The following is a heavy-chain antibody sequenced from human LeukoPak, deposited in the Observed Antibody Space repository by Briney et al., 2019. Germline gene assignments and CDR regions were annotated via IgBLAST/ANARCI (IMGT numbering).Heavy chain of an antibody. CDR2: IYYSGNT. Sequence: PSETLSLTCTVSGGSISSSTYYWGWIRQPPGKGLEWIGSIYYSGNTYYNPTLKSPVTISVDRSKNQFSLKLNSVTAADTAVYYCARRVVAATYYFDYWGQGTLVTVSS. CDR3: ARRVVAATYYFDY. J-gene: IGHJ4*02. V-gene: IGHV4-39*07. CDR1: GGSISSSTYY. D-gene: IGHD2-15*01.